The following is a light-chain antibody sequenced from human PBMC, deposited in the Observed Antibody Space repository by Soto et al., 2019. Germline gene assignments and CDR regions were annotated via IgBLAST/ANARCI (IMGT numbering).Light chain of an antibody. J-gene: IGKJ5*01. CDR1: QSVSSSY. CDR3: QQYGDSPIT. Sequence: MMVTQAPGTLALSRGERATLSFRASQSVSSSYLALYQRKPGQAPRHLIYGASSRATGSPDRFSGGGSGTNFTLTISRLEPEDFAVYYCQQYGDSPITFGQGTRLEI. CDR2: GAS. V-gene: IGKV3-20*01.